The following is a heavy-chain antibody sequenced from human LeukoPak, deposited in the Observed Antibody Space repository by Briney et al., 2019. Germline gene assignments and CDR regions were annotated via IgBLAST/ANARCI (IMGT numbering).Heavy chain of an antibody. CDR1: GFTFSSYE. Sequence: GGSLRLSCAASGFTFSSYEMNWVRQAPGKGLEWVSYISSSGGTIYYPDSVKGRFTISRDNAKNSLYLQMSSLRAEDTAIYYCARLSSGAFDIWGQGTMVTVSS. D-gene: IGHD1-14*01. J-gene: IGHJ3*02. V-gene: IGHV3-48*03. CDR3: ARLSSGAFDI. CDR2: ISSSGGTI.